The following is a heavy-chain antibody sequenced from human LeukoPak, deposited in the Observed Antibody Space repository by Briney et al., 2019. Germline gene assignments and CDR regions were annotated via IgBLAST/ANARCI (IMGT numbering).Heavy chain of an antibody. CDR2: LSVGGGDT. Sequence: GGSLRLSCAASGFTLSSYSMSWVRQAPGKGLEWVAALSVGGGDTYYADSVKGGFTISRDISKSTLYLQMNGLRAEDTATYYCARDYTEGITWYYYFDYWGQGTLVSVSS. CDR1: GFTLSSYS. CDR3: ARDYTEGITWYYYFDY. J-gene: IGHJ4*02. D-gene: IGHD3-16*01. V-gene: IGHV3-23*01.